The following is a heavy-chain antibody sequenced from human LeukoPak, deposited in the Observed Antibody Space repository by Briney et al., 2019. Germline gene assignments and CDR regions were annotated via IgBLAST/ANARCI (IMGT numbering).Heavy chain of an antibody. Sequence: GGSLRPSCAASGFTFSDYWMSWVRQAPGKGLEWVANIKEDGSEISYVHSVKGRFTISRDNARNSLYLQMNSLRDEDTAVYSCAREKYVAGEFFQHWGQGTLVTVSS. V-gene: IGHV3-7*01. CDR2: IKEDGSEI. D-gene: IGHD6-13*01. CDR1: GFTFSDYW. J-gene: IGHJ1*01. CDR3: AREKYVAGEFFQH.